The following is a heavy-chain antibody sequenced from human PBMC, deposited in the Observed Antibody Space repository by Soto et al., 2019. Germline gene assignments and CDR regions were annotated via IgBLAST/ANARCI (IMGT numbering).Heavy chain of an antibody. Sequence: SETLSLTCTVSGGSLSSHFLAWIRQPPGKGLEWVGYIFYTGITNYNPSLQSRVSISVDTSKERFSLTLNSVTAADTAVYYCARGGYDFSGVNFDEGFDFWGQGIPVTVSS. D-gene: IGHD3-22*01. V-gene: IGHV4-59*11. CDR2: IFYTGIT. CDR1: GGSLSSHF. J-gene: IGHJ3*01. CDR3: ARGGYDFSGVNFDEGFDF.